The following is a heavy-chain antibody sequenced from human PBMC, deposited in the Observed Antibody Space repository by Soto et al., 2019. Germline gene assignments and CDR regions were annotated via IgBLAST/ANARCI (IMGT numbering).Heavy chain of an antibody. D-gene: IGHD3-3*01. V-gene: IGHV1-18*01. CDR1: GYTFTSYG. CDR2: ISAYNGNT. CDR3: ARDALGINYDFWSGYNGHNWFDP. Sequence: VASVKVSCKASGYTFTSYGISWVRQAPGQGLEWMGWISAYNGNTNYAQKLQGRVTMTTDTSTSTAYMELRSLRSDDTAVYYCARDALGINYDFWSGYNGHNWFDPWGQGTLVTVSS. J-gene: IGHJ5*02.